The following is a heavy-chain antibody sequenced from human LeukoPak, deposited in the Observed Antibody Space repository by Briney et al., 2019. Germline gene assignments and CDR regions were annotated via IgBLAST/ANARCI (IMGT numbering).Heavy chain of an antibody. CDR2: IKQDGSEK. CDR3: ARVTGGYSYGHQRRYYYMDV. V-gene: IGHV3-7*01. D-gene: IGHD5-18*01. J-gene: IGHJ6*03. CDR1: GFTFSSRDW. Sequence: GGSLRLSCVASGFTFSSRDWMTWVRQALGKGLEWVANIKQDGSEKNYVDSVKGRFTISRDNAKNSVDLQMNSLRVEDTAVYYCARVTGGYSYGHQRRYYYMDVWGKGTTVTVSS.